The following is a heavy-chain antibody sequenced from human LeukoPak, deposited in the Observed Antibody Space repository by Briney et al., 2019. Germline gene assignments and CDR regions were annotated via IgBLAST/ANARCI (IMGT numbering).Heavy chain of an antibody. CDR2: IYSAGGT. Sequence: PGGSLRLSCAASGFTVSNNYMSWVRRAAGKGLEWVALIYSAGGTYYADSVKGRFTISKDNSKNTLHLQMNNLRAEDTAVYYCVRNSGELGAWGQGTLVTVSS. CDR1: GFTVSNNY. CDR3: VRNSGELGA. J-gene: IGHJ5*02. D-gene: IGHD2-21*01. V-gene: IGHV3-53*01.